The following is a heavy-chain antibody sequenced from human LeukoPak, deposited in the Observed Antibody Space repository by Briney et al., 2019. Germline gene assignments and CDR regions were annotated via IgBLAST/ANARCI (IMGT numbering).Heavy chain of an antibody. Sequence: SQTLSLTCTVSGDSISSDDYLWSWLRQPPGKGLEWVGYISYSGGTYSNPSLKSRVTVSLGTSNNQFSLKVTSVTAADTAVYYCARGWNYFDYGGQGTLVTVPS. J-gene: IGHJ4*02. V-gene: IGHV4-30-4*01. CDR1: GDSISSDDYL. CDR2: ISYSGGT. CDR3: ARGWNYFDY. D-gene: IGHD2-15*01.